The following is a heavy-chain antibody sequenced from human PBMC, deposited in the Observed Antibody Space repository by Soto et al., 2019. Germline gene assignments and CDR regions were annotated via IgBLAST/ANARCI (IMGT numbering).Heavy chain of an antibody. V-gene: IGHV4-39*01. D-gene: IGHD2-2*01. J-gene: IGHJ4*03. CDR3: ARPLYAHRALGL. CDR2: IYYSGSA. Sequence: SETLSLTCTVSGDSMTISDFLWGWVRQSPGKGLEWIGGIYYSGSAYYNPSLGSRATLSVDTSRNQFFLSVTSVTAADTAVYYWARPLYAHRALGLWGQGKLATVSS. CDR1: GDSMTISDFL.